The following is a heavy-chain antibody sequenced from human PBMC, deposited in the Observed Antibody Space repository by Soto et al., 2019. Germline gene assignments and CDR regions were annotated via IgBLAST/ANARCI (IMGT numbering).Heavy chain of an antibody. V-gene: IGHV3-53*01. CDR1: GFTVSSTTY. CDR2: IYPGNTT. D-gene: IGHD5-12*01. CDR3: HGYGY. J-gene: IGHJ4*02. Sequence: EVQLVESGGGLIQPGGSLRLSCVVSGFTVSSTTYMSWVRQAPGKGLEWVSVIYPGNTTFYADSVKGRFTISRDNSKNTLYLQMNSLRAEDTAVYYCHGYGYWGQGTLVTVSS.